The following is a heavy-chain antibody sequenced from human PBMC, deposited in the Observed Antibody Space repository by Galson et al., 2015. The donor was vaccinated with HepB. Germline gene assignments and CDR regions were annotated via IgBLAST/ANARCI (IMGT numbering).Heavy chain of an antibody. V-gene: IGHV3-33*01. D-gene: IGHD5-24*01. CDR2: IWYDGSNK. CDR1: GFTFRNYG. CDR3: ARDRSERYFDL. J-gene: IGHJ2*01. Sequence: SLRLSCAASGFTFRNYGMHWVRQAPGKGLEWVAVIWYDGSNKYYADSVKGRFTTSRDNSKNMVSLQMNSLRAEDTAVYYCARDRSERYFDLWGRGTLVTVSS.